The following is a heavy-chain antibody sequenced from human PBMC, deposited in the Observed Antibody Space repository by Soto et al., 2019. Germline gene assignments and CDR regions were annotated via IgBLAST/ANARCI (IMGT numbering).Heavy chain of an antibody. CDR1: GFTFSSYA. CDR2: ISGSAGST. V-gene: IGHV3-23*01. CDR3: AKDGSDSTSFDY. D-gene: IGHD2-21*02. Sequence: HPGGSLRLSCAASGFTFSSYAMSWVRQAPGKGLEWVSAISGSAGSTYYANSVKGRITISRDNSKNTLYLQMNSLRAEDTAVYYCAKDGSDSTSFDYWGQGTLVTVSS. J-gene: IGHJ4*02.